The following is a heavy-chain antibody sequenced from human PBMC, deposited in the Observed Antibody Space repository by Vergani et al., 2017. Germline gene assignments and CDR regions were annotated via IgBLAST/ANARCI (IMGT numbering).Heavy chain of an antibody. CDR3: ARVSSAPSISIAARLGGMDV. D-gene: IGHD6-6*01. CDR2: IYTSGST. J-gene: IGHJ6*02. Sequence: QVQLQESGPGLVKPSQTLSLTCTVSGGSISSGSYYWSWIRQPAGKGLEWIGRIYTSGSTNYNPSLKSRVTISVDTSKNQFSLKLSSVTAADTAEYYCARVSSAPSISIAARLGGMDVWGQWTTVTVSS. CDR1: GGSISSGSYY. V-gene: IGHV4-61*02.